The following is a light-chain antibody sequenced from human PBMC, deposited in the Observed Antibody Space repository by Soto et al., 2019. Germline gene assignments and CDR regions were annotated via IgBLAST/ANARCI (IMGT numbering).Light chain of an antibody. CDR2: GIN. CDR3: QSYDRSLSGVL. CDR1: SSNIGAGYD. J-gene: IGLJ2*01. V-gene: IGLV1-40*01. Sequence: QAVVTQPPSVSGAPGQRVTISCTGSSSNIGAGYDVHWYQQLPGTAPKPLIYGINNRPSGVPDRFSGSKSGTSASLAITGLQAEDEAHYFCQSYDRSLSGVLFGRGTKLTVL.